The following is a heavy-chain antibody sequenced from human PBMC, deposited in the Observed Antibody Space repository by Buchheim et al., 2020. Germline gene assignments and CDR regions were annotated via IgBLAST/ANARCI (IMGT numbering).Heavy chain of an antibody. J-gene: IGHJ4*02. D-gene: IGHD3-16*01. CDR1: GFTFSSYG. V-gene: IGHV3-7*01. Sequence: VQLVESGGGVVQPGRSLRLSCAASGFTFSSYGMHWVRQAPGKGLEWVATIKEDGSEKYYVDSVKGRFTISRDNAKNSLYLQMNSLRAEDTAVYYCARLDRTVAGVIDYWGQGTL. CDR3: ARLDRTVAGVIDY. CDR2: IKEDGSEK.